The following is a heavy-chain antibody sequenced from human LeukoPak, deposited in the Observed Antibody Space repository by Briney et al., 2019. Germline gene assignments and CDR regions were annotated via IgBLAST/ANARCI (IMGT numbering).Heavy chain of an antibody. V-gene: IGHV3-74*01. D-gene: IGHD6-19*01. CDR1: GFTLSNYW. CDR2: INGDGSIT. J-gene: IGHJ4*02. Sequence: GGSLRLSCAASGFTLSNYWMHWVRQAPGKGPVWVSRINGDGSITNYADSVKGRFTVSRGNAKNTLYLQMNSLRVDDTAIYYCARSLGSGWFAPPDYWGQGALVIVSS. CDR3: ARSLGSGWFAPPDY.